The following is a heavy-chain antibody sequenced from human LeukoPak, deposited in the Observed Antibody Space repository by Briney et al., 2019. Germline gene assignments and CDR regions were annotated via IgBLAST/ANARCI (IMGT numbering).Heavy chain of an antibody. CDR3: ARDMSQAAFWFDP. Sequence: PSETLSLTCTVSGGSISSSSYSWGWIRQPPGKGLEWIGSVYYSGSTYYNPSLKSRVTISVDTSKNQFSLKLSSVTAADTAVYYCARDMSQAAFWFDPWGQGTLVTVSS. J-gene: IGHJ5*02. CDR1: GGSISSSSYS. CDR2: VYYSGST. D-gene: IGHD6-13*01. V-gene: IGHV4-39*07.